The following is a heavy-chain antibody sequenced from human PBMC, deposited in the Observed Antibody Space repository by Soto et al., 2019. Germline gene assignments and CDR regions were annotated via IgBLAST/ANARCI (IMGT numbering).Heavy chain of an antibody. J-gene: IGHJ4*02. CDR1: GFTLSSNW. CDR2: INNDGSST. CDR3: ASGGVAGSGTYYNDY. Sequence: EVQLVESGGGLVQPGGSLRLSCAASGFTLSSNWMHWVRQAPGKGLVWVSRINNDGSSTSYADSVKGRLTISRDNAKNTLYLQVNSLRDEDTAVYYCASGGVAGSGTYYNDYWGRGTLVTVSS. V-gene: IGHV3-74*01. D-gene: IGHD3-10*01.